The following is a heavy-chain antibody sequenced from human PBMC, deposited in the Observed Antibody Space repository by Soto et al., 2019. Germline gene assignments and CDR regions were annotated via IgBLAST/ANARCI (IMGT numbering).Heavy chain of an antibody. CDR2: ISAYNGNT. D-gene: IGHD2-15*01. CDR1: VYTFTSYG. CDR3: ARDRVVVAATGFDY. Sequence: XSVKGSCRASVYTFTSYGISCVRQAPGQGLEWMGWISAYNGNTNYAQKLQGRVTMTTDTSTSTAYMELRSLRSDDTAVYYCARDRVVVAATGFDYWGQGPLVTVSS. J-gene: IGHJ4*02. V-gene: IGHV1-18*04.